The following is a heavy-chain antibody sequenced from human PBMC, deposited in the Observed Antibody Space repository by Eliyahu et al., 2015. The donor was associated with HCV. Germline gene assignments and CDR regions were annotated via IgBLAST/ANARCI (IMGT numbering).Heavy chain of an antibody. V-gene: IGHV3-23*01. CDR2: FSGDGDTT. CDR1: GFTFSSHV. Sequence: LLLQSGGGLVQPGGSLRLSCAASGFTFSSHVMTWVRQSPGKGLEWVSSFSGDGDTTWSADSVKGRFTISRDNSMNTVYLQMNRLRGDDTALYYCGKDLNSGSASRIWGQGTMVTVSS. D-gene: IGHD1-26*01. J-gene: IGHJ3*02. CDR3: GKDLNSGSASRI.